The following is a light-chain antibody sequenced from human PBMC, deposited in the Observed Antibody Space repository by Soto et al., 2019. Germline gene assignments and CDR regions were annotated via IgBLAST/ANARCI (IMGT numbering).Light chain of an antibody. CDR2: DAS. V-gene: IGKV3-11*01. CDR1: QSVSDY. CDR3: QHYGTSHA. J-gene: IGKJ1*01. Sequence: EIVLPQSPATLSLHPVEIAPLSCRASQSVSDYLAWYQQKPGQAPRLLIYDASTRATGIPARFSGSGSGTDFTLTITRLEPEDSAVYYCQHYGTSHAFGQGTKVDIK.